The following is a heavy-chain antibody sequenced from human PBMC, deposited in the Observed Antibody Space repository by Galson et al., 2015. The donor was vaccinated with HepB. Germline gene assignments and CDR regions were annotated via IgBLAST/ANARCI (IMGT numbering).Heavy chain of an antibody. J-gene: IGHJ3*02. Sequence: SVKVSCKASGYTFTSYGISWVRQAPGQGLEWMGWISAYNGNTNYAQKLQGRVTMTTDTSTSTAYMELRSLRSDDTAVYYCARVMKTPYYDFWSGYSYDAFDIWGQGTMVTVSS. CDR3: ARVMKTPYYDFWSGYSYDAFDI. D-gene: IGHD3-3*01. V-gene: IGHV1-18*04. CDR2: ISAYNGNT. CDR1: GYTFTSYG.